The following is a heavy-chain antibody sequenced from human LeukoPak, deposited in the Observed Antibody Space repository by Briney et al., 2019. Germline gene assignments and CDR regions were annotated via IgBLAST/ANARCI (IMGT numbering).Heavy chain of an antibody. J-gene: IGHJ3*02. CDR2: IIPIFGTA. V-gene: IGHV1-69*13. D-gene: IGHD3-10*01. Sequence: SVKVSCKASGGTFSSYAISWVRQAPGQGLEWMGGIIPIFGTANYAQKFQGRVTITADESTSTAYMELSSLRSEDTAVYYCARGSRQTWFGELSVGALDIWGQGTMVTVSS. CDR1: GGTFSSYA. CDR3: ARGSRQTWFGELSVGALDI.